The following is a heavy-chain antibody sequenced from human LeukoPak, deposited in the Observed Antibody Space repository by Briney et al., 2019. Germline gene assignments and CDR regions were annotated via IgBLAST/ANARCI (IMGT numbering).Heavy chain of an antibody. V-gene: IGHV3-23*01. D-gene: IGHD2-15*01. Sequence: GGSLRLSCAASGFTFSSYSMNWVRQAPGKGLEWVSVISDSGGSTYYADSVKGRFTISRDTSKNTVYLQMNSLRVDDTAVYYCARRDIVVIVSASDYWGQGTLVTVSS. CDR1: GFTFSSYS. J-gene: IGHJ4*02. CDR2: ISDSGGST. CDR3: ARRDIVVIVSASDY.